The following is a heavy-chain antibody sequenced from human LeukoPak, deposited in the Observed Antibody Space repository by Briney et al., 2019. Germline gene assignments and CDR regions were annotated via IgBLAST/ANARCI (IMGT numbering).Heavy chain of an antibody. Sequence: PSETLSLTCTVSGGSISSSSYYWGWIRQPPGKGLEWIGSIYYSGSTNYNPSLKSRVTMSVDTSKNQFSLKLSSVTAADTAVYYCAREGDSSDTSLDYWGQGTLVTVSS. D-gene: IGHD3-22*01. CDR3: AREGDSSDTSLDY. J-gene: IGHJ4*02. CDR1: GGSISSSSYY. V-gene: IGHV4-39*07. CDR2: IYYSGST.